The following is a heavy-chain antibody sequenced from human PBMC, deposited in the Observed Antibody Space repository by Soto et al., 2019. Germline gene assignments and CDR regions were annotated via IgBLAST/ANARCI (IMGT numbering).Heavy chain of an antibody. V-gene: IGHV4-31*03. CDR1: GGSISSGGYY. D-gene: IGHD3-9*01. J-gene: IGHJ6*03. CDR2: IYYSGST. CDR3: ARGGEKYYDILTGPTGYYYYMDV. Sequence: SETLSLTCTVSGGSISSGGYYWSWIRQHPGKGLEWIGYIYYSGSTYYNPSLKSRVTISVDTSKNQFSLKLSSVTAADTAVYYCARGGEKYYDILTGPTGYYYYMDVWGKGTTVTVSS.